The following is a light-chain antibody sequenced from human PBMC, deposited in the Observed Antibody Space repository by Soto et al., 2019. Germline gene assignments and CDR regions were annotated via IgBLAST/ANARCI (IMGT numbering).Light chain of an antibody. CDR1: QDVSSN. CDR2: GAS. Sequence: EMVVTQSPATLSVSPGERATLSCRASQDVSSNLAWYQQKPGQAPSLLIYGASTRATGTPARFSGSGSGTEFTLTISSLQSEDFAVYYCHHYGTSHFTFGPGTKVDI. CDR3: HHYGTSHFT. J-gene: IGKJ3*01. V-gene: IGKV3-15*01.